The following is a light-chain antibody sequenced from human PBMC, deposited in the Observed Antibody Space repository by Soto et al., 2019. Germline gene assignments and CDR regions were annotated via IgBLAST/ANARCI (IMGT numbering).Light chain of an antibody. J-gene: IGLJ1*01. CDR1: SSDVGRYHY. Sequence: SALTQPRSVSGSPGQSVTISCTGTSSDVGRYHYVSWYQQHPGKAPKLMIYDVSERPSGVPDRFSGSRSGNTASLTISGLQAGDESEYFCCAYAGTYTLYVFGTGTKVTV. CDR3: CAYAGTYTLYV. CDR2: DVS. V-gene: IGLV2-11*01.